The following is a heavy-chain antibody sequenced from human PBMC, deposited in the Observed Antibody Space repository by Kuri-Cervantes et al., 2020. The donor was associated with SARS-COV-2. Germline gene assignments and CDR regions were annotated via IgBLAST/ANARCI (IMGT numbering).Heavy chain of an antibody. CDR2: IYHSGST. V-gene: IGHV4-4*02. Sequence: SETLSLTCAVSGGSISSSNWWSWVRQPPGKGLEWIGEIYHSGSTNYNPSLKSRVTISVDKSKNQFSLKLSSVTAAGTAVYYCARAVQNLDWYFDLWGRGTLVTVSS. D-gene: IGHD1-1*01. CDR1: GGSISSSNW. CDR3: ARAVQNLDWYFDL. J-gene: IGHJ2*01.